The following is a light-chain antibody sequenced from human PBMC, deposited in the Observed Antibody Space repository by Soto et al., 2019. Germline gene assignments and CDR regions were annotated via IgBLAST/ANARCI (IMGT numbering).Light chain of an antibody. Sequence: EIVLTQSPGTLSLSPGERATLSCRASQSVSSSYLAWYQQKPGQAPRLLIYGASSRATGIPDRFSGSGSGTHLTLTISRMEPADFAVYYCQQYGSSLYTFGQGTKLEIK. V-gene: IGKV3-20*01. CDR2: GAS. CDR1: QSVSSSY. CDR3: QQYGSSLYT. J-gene: IGKJ2*01.